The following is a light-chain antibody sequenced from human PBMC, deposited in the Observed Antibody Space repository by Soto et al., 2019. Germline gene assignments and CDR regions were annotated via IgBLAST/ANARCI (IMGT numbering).Light chain of an antibody. Sequence: DIQMTQSPSTLSASVGARVTITCRASQRGSRWLAGYQQKPGKAPKLLIYKASTLESGVASRFSGSGSGTDFTIAISSLQPDDSATYYCQQYNDNWTFGQGTKVEIK. CDR2: KAS. CDR1: QRGSRW. V-gene: IGKV1-5*03. CDR3: QQYNDNWT. J-gene: IGKJ1*01.